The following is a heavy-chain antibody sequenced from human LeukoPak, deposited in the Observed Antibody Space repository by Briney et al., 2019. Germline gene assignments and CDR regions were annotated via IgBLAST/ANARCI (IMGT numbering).Heavy chain of an antibody. CDR1: GFIVSSSY. J-gene: IGHJ4*02. CDR3: AREATMVRGLYNY. V-gene: IGHV3-53*01. Sequence: GGSLRLSCAASGFIVSSSYMSWVRQAPGKGLEWVSVTYSDGSTYYADSVKGRFTVSRDNSKNTLYRQMNSLRAEDTAVYYCAREATMVRGLYNYWGQGTLVTVSS. D-gene: IGHD3-10*01. CDR2: TYSDGST.